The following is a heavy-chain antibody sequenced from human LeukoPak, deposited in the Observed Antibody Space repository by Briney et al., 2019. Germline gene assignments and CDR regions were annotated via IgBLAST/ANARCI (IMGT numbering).Heavy chain of an antibody. V-gene: IGHV3-48*03. CDR1: GFTFSSYE. CDR2: ISSSGSTI. Sequence: GGSLRLSCAASGFTFSSYEMNWVRQAPGKGLEWGSYISSSGSTIYYADSVKGRFTISRDNAKNSLYLQMNSLRAEDTAVYYCASWEMATTTGFDYWGQGTLVTVSS. D-gene: IGHD5-24*01. J-gene: IGHJ4*02. CDR3: ASWEMATTTGFDY.